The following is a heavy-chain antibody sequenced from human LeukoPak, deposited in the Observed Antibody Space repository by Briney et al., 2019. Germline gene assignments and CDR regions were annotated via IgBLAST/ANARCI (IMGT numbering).Heavy chain of an antibody. V-gene: IGHV1-2*02. CDR1: GYTFTRYS. CDR2: INPKSGGT. Sequence: RVASVKVSCKASGYTFTRYSVNWVRQAPGQGLEWMGRINPKSGGTNYAQEFQGRVTMTTDTSMSTAYMEVSRLTSDDTAVYYCARAGGRSWFDPWGQGTLVTVSS. CDR3: ARAGGRSWFDP. J-gene: IGHJ5*02.